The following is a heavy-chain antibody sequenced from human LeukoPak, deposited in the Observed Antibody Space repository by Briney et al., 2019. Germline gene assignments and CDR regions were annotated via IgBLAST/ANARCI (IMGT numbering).Heavy chain of an antibody. J-gene: IGHJ4*02. CDR3: ARSGGSYYDY. D-gene: IGHD1-26*01. Sequence: GESLKISCKGSGYSFTTYWIGWVRQMPGKGLEWMGIIFPGGSDTRYSPAFQGQVTISADTSISTAYLQWSSLEASDTAMYYCARSGGSYYDYWGQGTLVTVSS. CDR1: GYSFTTYW. V-gene: IGHV5-51*01. CDR2: IFPGGSDT.